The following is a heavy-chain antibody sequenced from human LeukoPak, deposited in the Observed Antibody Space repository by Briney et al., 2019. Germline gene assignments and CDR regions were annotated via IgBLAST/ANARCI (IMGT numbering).Heavy chain of an antibody. D-gene: IGHD2-2*01. CDR3: AREVVPAATARYGMDV. Sequence: SETLSLTCAIYGGSFSGYYWSWIRQPPGKGLEWIGEINHSGSTNYNPSLKSRVTISVDTSKNQFSLKLSSVTAADTAVYYCAREVVPAATARYGMDVWGQGTTVTVSS. V-gene: IGHV4-34*01. CDR1: GGSFSGYY. CDR2: INHSGST. J-gene: IGHJ6*02.